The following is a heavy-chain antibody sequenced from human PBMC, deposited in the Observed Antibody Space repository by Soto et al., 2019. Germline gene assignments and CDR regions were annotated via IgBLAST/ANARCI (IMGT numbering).Heavy chain of an antibody. J-gene: IGHJ5*02. D-gene: IGHD1-26*01. Sequence: SDTLSLTCNVSGASLSRYYWSWIRQPPGKGLEWIGRIYATGDTDYNPSLKSRISMSVDMSKKQFSLTLRSVTAADTAIYYCVRDGTKNLRDRFEPWGRGILVTVLL. CDR1: GASLSRYY. CDR3: VRDGTKNLRDRFEP. CDR2: IYATGDT. V-gene: IGHV4-4*07.